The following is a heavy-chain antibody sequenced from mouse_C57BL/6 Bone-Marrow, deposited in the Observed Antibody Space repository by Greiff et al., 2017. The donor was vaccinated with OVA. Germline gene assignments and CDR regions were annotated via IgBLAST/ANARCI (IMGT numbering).Heavy chain of an antibody. CDR2: IYPRSGNT. Sequence: VQLQQSGAELARPGASVKLSCKASGYTFTSYGISWVKQRTGQGLEWIGEIYPRSGNTYYNEKFKGKATLTADKSSSTAYMELRSLTSEDSAVYFFAREDGYLAWFAYWGQGTLVTVSA. D-gene: IGHD2-3*01. J-gene: IGHJ3*01. V-gene: IGHV1-81*01. CDR3: AREDGYLAWFAY. CDR1: GYTFTSYG.